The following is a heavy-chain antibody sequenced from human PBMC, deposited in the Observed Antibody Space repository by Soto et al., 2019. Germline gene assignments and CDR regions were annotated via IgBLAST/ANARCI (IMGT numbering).Heavy chain of an antibody. V-gene: IGHV4-39*01. J-gene: IGHJ4*02. CDR3: ARQRTTVVTQAYFDH. Sequence: SETLYLSCIVAGESISSSSYYWGWIRQPPGKGLEWIVSIYYSGRTYYNPSFKSRVTISIDTSKNQFSLKLSSVTATDTAVYYCARQRTTVVTQAYFDHWGQGALVTVS. CDR2: IYYSGRT. D-gene: IGHD2-21*02. CDR1: GESISSSSYY.